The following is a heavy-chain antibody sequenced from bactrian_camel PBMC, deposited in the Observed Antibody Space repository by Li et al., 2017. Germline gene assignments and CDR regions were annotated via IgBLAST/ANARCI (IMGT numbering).Heavy chain of an antibody. D-gene: IGHD1*01. CDR2: IAGDGRT. CDR3: AATLYVPSLLSAHYAY. J-gene: IGHJ4*01. CDR1: GYTLPMN. V-gene: IGHV3S53*01. Sequence: VQLVESGGDSVQAGESLRLSCVASGYTLPMNMGWFRRLPGQEREGVAAIAGDGRTDYADSVKGRFTISKDNTNNTLYLHMNSLKPEDSAMYYCAATLYVPSLLSAHYAYWGQGTQVTVS.